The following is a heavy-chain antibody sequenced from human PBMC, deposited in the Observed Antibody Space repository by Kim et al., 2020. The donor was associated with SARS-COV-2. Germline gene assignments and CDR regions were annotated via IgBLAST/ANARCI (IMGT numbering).Heavy chain of an antibody. V-gene: IGHV3-48*03. CDR1: GFTFSSYE. J-gene: IGHJ6*02. Sequence: GVPLRLSCAASGFTFSSYEMNWVRQAPGRGLEWVSYISSSGSTIFYADSVKGRFTISRDNAKNSLYLHMNSLRAEDTAVYYCARDMGCSGGTCYYNYYYYGLDVWGQGTTVTVSS. CDR2: ISSSGSTI. CDR3: ARDMGCSGGTCYYNYYYYGLDV. D-gene: IGHD2-15*01.